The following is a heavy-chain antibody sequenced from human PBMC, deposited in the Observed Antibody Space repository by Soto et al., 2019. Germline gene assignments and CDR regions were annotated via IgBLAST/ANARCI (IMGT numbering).Heavy chain of an antibody. CDR1: GASISGFY. V-gene: IGHV4-4*07. J-gene: IGHJ5*02. Sequence: SETLSLTCTVSGASISGFYWSWIRKSAGKGLEWIGRIYATGTTDYNPSLKSRVMMSVDTSKKQFSLKLRSVTAADTAVYYCVRDGSKPLRDWFDRWGK. CDR2: IYATGTT. D-gene: IGHD2-2*03. CDR3: VRDGSKPLRDWFDR.